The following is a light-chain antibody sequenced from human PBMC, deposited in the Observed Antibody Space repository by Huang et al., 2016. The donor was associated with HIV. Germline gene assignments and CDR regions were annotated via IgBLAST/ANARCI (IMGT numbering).Light chain of an antibody. CDR3: HQRRSWPLT. CDR2: YTY. Sequence: EIVLTQSPGTLSLSPGERAALSCRASQSVNGNLAWYQQRPGQAPRLLIYYTYNRAAGIPARFSGSGSGTDFTLTISSLEPEDFAVYFCHQRRSWPLTFGGGTRVEIK. V-gene: IGKV3-11*01. J-gene: IGKJ4*01. CDR1: QSVNGN.